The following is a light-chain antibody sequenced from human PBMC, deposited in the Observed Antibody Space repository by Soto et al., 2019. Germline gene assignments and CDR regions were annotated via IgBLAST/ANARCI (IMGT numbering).Light chain of an antibody. J-gene: IGKJ2*01. CDR3: QQYGSSPPYT. CDR1: QSVSSSY. Sequence: EIVLTQSPGTLSLSPGERATLSCRASQSVSSSYFAWYQQKPGQAPRLLIYGASSRATGIPDRFSGSGSGTDFTHTISRREPEDVAVYYCQQYGSSPPYTFGQGTKLEIK. CDR2: GAS. V-gene: IGKV3-20*01.